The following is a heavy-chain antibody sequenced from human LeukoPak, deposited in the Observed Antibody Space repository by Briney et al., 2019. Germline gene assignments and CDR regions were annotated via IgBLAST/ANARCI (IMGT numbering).Heavy chain of an antibody. CDR2: INPSGGST. Sequence: ASVKVSCKASGYTFTNYYMHWVRQDPGQGLEWIGIINPSGGSTIYAQKFQGRVTMTRDTSTSTVYMEMSSLRSEDTAVYYCARVGYFGEFIFDYWGQGTLVTVSS. D-gene: IGHD3-10*01. CDR3: ARVGYFGEFIFDY. V-gene: IGHV1-46*01. J-gene: IGHJ4*02. CDR1: GYTFTNYY.